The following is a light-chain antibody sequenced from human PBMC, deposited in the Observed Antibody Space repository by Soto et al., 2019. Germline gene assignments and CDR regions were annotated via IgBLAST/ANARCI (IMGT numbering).Light chain of an antibody. CDR3: QHYNDYTT. V-gene: IGKV1-5*03. Sequence: DIQMTQSPSTLSASVGDRVTITCRASQTINSWLTWYQQKPGKAPKLLIYKASSLQSGVPSRFSGSGSGTEFTLTISSLQPDDFATYYCQHYNDYTTFGQGTKVEIK. J-gene: IGKJ1*01. CDR2: KAS. CDR1: QTINSW.